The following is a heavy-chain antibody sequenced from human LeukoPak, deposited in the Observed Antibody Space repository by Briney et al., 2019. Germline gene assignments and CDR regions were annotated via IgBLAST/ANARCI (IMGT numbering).Heavy chain of an antibody. J-gene: IGHJ3*02. D-gene: IGHD6-19*01. CDR1: SVSIITNNW. V-gene: IGHV4-39*01. CDR2: IYYSGST. Sequence: SETLSLTCTVSSVSIITNNWWSWVRQPPGKGLEWIGSIYYSGSTYYNPSLESRVTISIDTSKNQFSLKLSSVTAADTAVYYCARLGWQWLVYAFDIWGQGTMVTVSS. CDR3: ARLGWQWLVYAFDI.